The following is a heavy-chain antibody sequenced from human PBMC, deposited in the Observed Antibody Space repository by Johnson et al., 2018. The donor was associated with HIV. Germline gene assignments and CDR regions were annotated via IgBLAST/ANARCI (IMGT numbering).Heavy chain of an antibody. Sequence: QVQLVESGGGEVRPGGSLRLSCAASGFSFDDYGMTWIRQAPGKGLEWVSYISRSGSTIYYADSVKGRFTISRDNAKNSLYLQMNSLRAEDTAVYYCARDATPWGGAYVGYAFDLWGQGTMVAVSS. D-gene: IGHD4-17*01. V-gene: IGHV3-11*01. CDR1: GFSFDDYG. J-gene: IGHJ3*01. CDR2: ISRSGSTI. CDR3: ARDATPWGGAYVGYAFDL.